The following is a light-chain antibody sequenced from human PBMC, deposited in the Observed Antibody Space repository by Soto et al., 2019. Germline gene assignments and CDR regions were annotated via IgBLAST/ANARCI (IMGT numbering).Light chain of an antibody. CDR2: DTT. V-gene: IGKV3-11*01. Sequence: VLTQSPVTLSSSPGDRATLSCRASQSVSTYLAWYRQVPGQPPRLLIYDTTNMDAGIPPRFSGSGSGTDFTLTIASEEPEDFTLNYCHQRNTFGQGTRLEIK. J-gene: IGKJ5*01. CDR1: QSVSTY. CDR3: HQRNT.